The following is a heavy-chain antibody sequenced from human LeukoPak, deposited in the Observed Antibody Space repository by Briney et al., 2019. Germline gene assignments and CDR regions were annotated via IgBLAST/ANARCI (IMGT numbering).Heavy chain of an antibody. CDR3: ARDRYDSSGYEGWNAFDI. J-gene: IGHJ3*02. CDR1: GGSISSYY. CDR2: IYYSGST. D-gene: IGHD3-22*01. Sequence: SETLSLTCTVSGGSISSYYWSWIRQPPGKGLEWIGYIYYSGSTNYNPSLKSRVTISVDTSKNQFSLKLSSVTAADTAVYYCARDRYDSSGYEGWNAFDIWGQGTMVTVSS. V-gene: IGHV4-59*01.